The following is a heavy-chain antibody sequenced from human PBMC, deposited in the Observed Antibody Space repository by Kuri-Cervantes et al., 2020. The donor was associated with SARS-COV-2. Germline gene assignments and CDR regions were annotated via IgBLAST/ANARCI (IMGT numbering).Heavy chain of an antibody. V-gene: IGHV4-59*12. D-gene: IGHD3-3*01. J-gene: IGHJ6*02. CDR2: IYYSGST. Sequence: SCTVSGGSISSYYWSWIRQPPGKGLEWTGYIYYSGSTNYNPSLKSRVTISVDKSKNQFSLKLSSVTAADTAVYYCARYYDFWSGYPRVDVWGQGTTVTVSS. CDR1: GGSISSYY. CDR3: ARYYDFWSGYPRVDV.